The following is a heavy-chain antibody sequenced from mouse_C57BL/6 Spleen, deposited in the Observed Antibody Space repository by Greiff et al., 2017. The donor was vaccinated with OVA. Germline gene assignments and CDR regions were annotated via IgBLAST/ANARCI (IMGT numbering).Heavy chain of an antibody. J-gene: IGHJ2*01. Sequence: DVQLQESGAELVKPGASVKLSCTASGFTIKDYYMHWVKQRNEKGLEWIGRIDPEDGETKYAPQFTGKATLTADTSSNTAYLQLSSLTSEDTAVYYGAREGYFDYWGQGTTLTVSS. CDR3: AREGYFDY. V-gene: IGHV14-2*01. CDR1: GFTIKDYY. CDR2: IDPEDGET.